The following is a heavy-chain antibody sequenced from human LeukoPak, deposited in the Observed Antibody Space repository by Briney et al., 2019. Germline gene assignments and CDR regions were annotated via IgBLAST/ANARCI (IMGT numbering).Heavy chain of an antibody. D-gene: IGHD2-15*01. CDR3: AGDHGCSGGSCYSGSNWFDP. CDR2: IIPILGIA. CDR1: GGTFSSYA. Sequence: GASVKVSCKASGGTFSSYAISWVRQAPGQGLEWMGRIIPILGIANYAQKFQGRVTITADKSTSTAYMELSSLRSEDTAVYYCAGDHGCSGGSCYSGSNWFDPWGQGTLVTVSS. J-gene: IGHJ5*02. V-gene: IGHV1-69*04.